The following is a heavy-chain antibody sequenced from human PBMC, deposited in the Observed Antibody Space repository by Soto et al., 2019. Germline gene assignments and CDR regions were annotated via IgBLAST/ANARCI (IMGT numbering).Heavy chain of an antibody. Sequence: SETLSLTCTVSGGSISSGGYYWSWIRQHPGKGLEWIGYIYYSGSTYYNPSLKSRVTISVDTSKNQFSLKLSSVTAADTAVYYCARGKSSGPKPRSEPSKATGIQLWSAHFDYWGQGTLVTVSS. CDR1: GGSISSGGYY. D-gene: IGHD5-18*01. CDR3: ARGKSSGPKPRSEPSKATGIQLWSAHFDY. V-gene: IGHV4-31*03. J-gene: IGHJ4*02. CDR2: IYYSGST.